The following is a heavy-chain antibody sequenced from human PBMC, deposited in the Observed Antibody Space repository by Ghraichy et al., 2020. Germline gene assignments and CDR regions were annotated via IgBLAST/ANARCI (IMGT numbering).Heavy chain of an antibody. CDR3: ARGLRYVRRSSSIDY. Sequence: SETLSLTCAVYGGSFSGYYWSWIRQPPGKGLEWIGEINHSGSTNYNPSLKSRVTISVDTSKNQFSLKLSSVTAADTAVYYCARGLRYVRRSSSIDYWGQGTLVTVSS. V-gene: IGHV4-34*01. J-gene: IGHJ4*02. CDR2: INHSGST. D-gene: IGHD6-13*01. CDR1: GGSFSGYY.